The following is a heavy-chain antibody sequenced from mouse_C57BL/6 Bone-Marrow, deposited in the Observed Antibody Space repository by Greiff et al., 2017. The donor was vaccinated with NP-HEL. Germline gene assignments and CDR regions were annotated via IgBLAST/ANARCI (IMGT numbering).Heavy chain of an antibody. J-gene: IGHJ1*03. V-gene: IGHV5-6*01. CDR2: ISSGGSYT. CDR1: GFTFSSYG. Sequence: VQLQQSGGDLVKPGGSLKLSCAASGFTFSSYGMSWVRQTPDKRLEWVATISSGGSYTYYPASVKGRFTISRDNAKNTLYLQMSSLKSEDTAMYYCARRGWDPYWYFDVWGTGTTVTVSS. D-gene: IGHD4-1*01. CDR3: ARRGWDPYWYFDV.